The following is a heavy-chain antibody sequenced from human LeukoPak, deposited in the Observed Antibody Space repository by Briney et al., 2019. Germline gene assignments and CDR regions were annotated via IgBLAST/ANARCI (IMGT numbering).Heavy chain of an antibody. Sequence: SETLSLTFPVYGASFSDYYWSWIRQPPGKGLDWIGEIDHSGSTKCNPSLKSRVTISVDTSKNQFSLVLRPVTAADTAVYYCATSSQVGSYNSFDPWGQGTLVTVSS. J-gene: IGHJ5*02. CDR1: GASFSDYY. CDR2: IDHSGST. D-gene: IGHD3-10*01. CDR3: ATSSQVGSYNSFDP. V-gene: IGHV4-34*01.